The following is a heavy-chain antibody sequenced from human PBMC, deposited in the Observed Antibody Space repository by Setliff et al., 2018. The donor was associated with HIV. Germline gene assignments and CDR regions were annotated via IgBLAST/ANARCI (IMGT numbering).Heavy chain of an antibody. CDR2: ISHTGSTV. D-gene: IGHD3-3*01. Sequence: GGSLRLSCAASGFTFSSYEMNWVRQAPGKGLELVSYISHTGSTVYYADSVKGRFTISRDNAKNSLYLQMNSLRAEDTAVYYCAPLGGSRFYFDYWGQGTLVTVSS. CDR1: GFTFSSYE. CDR3: APLGGSRFYFDY. V-gene: IGHV3-48*03. J-gene: IGHJ4*02.